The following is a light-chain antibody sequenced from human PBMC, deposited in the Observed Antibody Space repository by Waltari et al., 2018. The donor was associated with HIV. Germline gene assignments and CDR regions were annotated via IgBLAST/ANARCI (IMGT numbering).Light chain of an antibody. CDR2: EVS. CDR1: SSDVGSYNL. CDR3: CSYAGSSTFV. J-gene: IGLJ1*01. Sequence: QSALTQPASVSGSPGQSITISCTGTSSDVGSYNLVSWYQQYPGTAPKLMISEVSKRRSGVSARFSGSKSGNTAALTISGLQGEAEAEYYCCSYAGSSTFVFGTGTKVTVL. V-gene: IGLV2-23*02.